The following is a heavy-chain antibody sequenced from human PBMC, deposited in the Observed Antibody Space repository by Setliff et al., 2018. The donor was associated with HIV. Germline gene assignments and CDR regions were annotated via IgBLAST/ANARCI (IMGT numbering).Heavy chain of an antibody. V-gene: IGHV3-21*01. CDR3: ARVFWYGLPQIYYYMDV. J-gene: IGHJ6*03. CDR1: RFTFSYYN. CDR2: ISGNSDHI. Sequence: PGGSLRLSCAASRFTFSYYNMYWLRQAPGEGLEWVSSISGNSDHIYYADSVKGRFTISRDNAKNSLYLQMNSLRAEDTAVYYCARVFWYGLPQIYYYMDVWGKGTTVTVS. D-gene: IGHD2-8*02.